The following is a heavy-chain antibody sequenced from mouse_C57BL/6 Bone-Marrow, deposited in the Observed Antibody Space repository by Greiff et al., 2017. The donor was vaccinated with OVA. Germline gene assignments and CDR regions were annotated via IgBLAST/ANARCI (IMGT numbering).Heavy chain of an antibody. Sequence: VQLQQSGAELVKPGASVKISCKASGYAFSSYWMNWAKQRPGKGLEWIGQIYPGDGDTNYNGKFKGKATLTADKSSSTAYMQLSSLTSEDSAVYFCANYYGSSHWYFDVWGTGTTVTVSS. CDR1: GYAFSSYW. CDR2: IYPGDGDT. D-gene: IGHD1-1*01. CDR3: ANYYGSSHWYFDV. V-gene: IGHV1-80*01. J-gene: IGHJ1*03.